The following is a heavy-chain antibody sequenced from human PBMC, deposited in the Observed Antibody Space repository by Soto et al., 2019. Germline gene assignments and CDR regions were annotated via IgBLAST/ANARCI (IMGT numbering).Heavy chain of an antibody. D-gene: IGHD3-16*01. CDR2: IKCKTDGGTK. CDR1: GFTFSDTW. V-gene: IGHV3-15*01. Sequence: PGGSLRLSFEASGFTFSDTWMSWVPQSPGKGLEWVGRIKCKTDGGTKDFPAPVKGRFTVSRDDSNNMLYLYMNSLKTEDTAVYYCITDPYDGSHYSYGMDVWGQGTTVTVS. CDR3: ITDPYDGSHYSYGMDV. J-gene: IGHJ6*02.